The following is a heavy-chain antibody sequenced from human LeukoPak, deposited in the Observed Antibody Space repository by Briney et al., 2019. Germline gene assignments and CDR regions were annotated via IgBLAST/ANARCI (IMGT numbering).Heavy chain of an antibody. CDR3: ANRIAAAGRVFDY. CDR1: GFTFSSYA. Sequence: GGSLRLSCAASGFTFSSYAMSWVRQAPGKGLEWVSAISGSGGSTYYADSVKGRFTISRDNSKNTLYLQMNSLRAEDTAVYYCANRIAAAGRVFDYWGQGTPVTVSS. J-gene: IGHJ4*02. D-gene: IGHD6-13*01. V-gene: IGHV3-23*01. CDR2: ISGSGGST.